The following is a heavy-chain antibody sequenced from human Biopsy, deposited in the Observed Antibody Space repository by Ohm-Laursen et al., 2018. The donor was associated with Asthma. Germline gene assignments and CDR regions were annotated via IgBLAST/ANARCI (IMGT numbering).Heavy chain of an antibody. Sequence: SDTLSLTWTVSGASIKTDDHYWSWLRQPPGKGLEWFGFIHYSGSTSYNPSLKGGVTISVDTSKNQFSLKLSSVTAADTVVYYCARASVAASSNWFDPWGQGTLVTVSS. V-gene: IGHV4-30-4*02. D-gene: IGHD6-19*01. CDR1: GASIKTDDHY. CDR2: IHYSGST. J-gene: IGHJ5*02. CDR3: ARASVAASSNWFDP.